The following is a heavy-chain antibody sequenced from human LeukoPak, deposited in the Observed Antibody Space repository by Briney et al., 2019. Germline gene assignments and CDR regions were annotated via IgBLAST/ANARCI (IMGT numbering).Heavy chain of an antibody. CDR1: GFTFSSYS. J-gene: IGHJ5*02. CDR2: ITSSSSTI. V-gene: IGHV3-48*02. CDR3: ARVEGSCSSTSCYALP. Sequence: AASPRPSCAASGFTFSSYSMNWVRQAPGNGPDWASYITSSSSTIYYADSVKGRFTISRDNAKNSLYLQMNSLRDEDTAVYYCARVEGSCSSTSCYALPWGQGTLVTVSS. D-gene: IGHD2-2*01.